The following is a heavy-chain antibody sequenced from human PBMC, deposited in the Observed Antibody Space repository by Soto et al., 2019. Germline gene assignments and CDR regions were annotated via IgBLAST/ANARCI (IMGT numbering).Heavy chain of an antibody. Sequence: QITLKESGPTLVKPTQTLTLTCTFSGFSLSTSGVGVGWIRKPPGKALEWLAIIYWNDDKRYSPSLKRRLTSYKDTSNRQVVLTMTNMYPVDTATYYVAHSRELVIPFDYGGQGTLVTVSS. CDR3: AHSRELVIPFDY. CDR2: IYWNDDK. J-gene: IGHJ4*02. D-gene: IGHD3-9*01. V-gene: IGHV2-5*01. CDR1: GFSLSTSGVG.